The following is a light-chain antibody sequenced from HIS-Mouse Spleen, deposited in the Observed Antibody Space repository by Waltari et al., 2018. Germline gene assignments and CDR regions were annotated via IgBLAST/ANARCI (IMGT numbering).Light chain of an antibody. V-gene: IGLV2-14*03. Sequence: QSALTQPASVSGSPGQSIPISCPGTSSDVAGYNYVPWYQQHPGKAPKLMIYDVSNRPSGVSNRFSGSKSGNTASLTISGLQAEDEADYYCSSYTSSSTYVFGTGTKVTVL. CDR3: SSYTSSSTYV. CDR1: SSDVAGYNY. CDR2: DVS. J-gene: IGLJ1*01.